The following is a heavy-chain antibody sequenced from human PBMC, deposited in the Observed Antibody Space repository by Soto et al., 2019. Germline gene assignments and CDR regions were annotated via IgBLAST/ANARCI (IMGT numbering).Heavy chain of an antibody. CDR3: ARDLWFGEDIPNWFDP. V-gene: IGHV1-18*01. D-gene: IGHD3-10*01. J-gene: IGHJ5*02. Sequence: QVQLVQSGAEVKKPGASVKVSCKASGYTFTSYGISWVRQAPGQGLEWMGWISAYNGNTNYAQKLQGRVTMTTDTXTXXAYMELRSLRSDDTAVYYCARDLWFGEDIPNWFDPWGQGTLVTVSS. CDR1: GYTFTSYG. CDR2: ISAYNGNT.